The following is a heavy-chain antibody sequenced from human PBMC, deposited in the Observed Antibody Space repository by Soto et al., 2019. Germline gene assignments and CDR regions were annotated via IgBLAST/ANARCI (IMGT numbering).Heavy chain of an antibody. CDR1: GFTFSSYA. CDR2: TSYDGSNN. V-gene: IGHV3-30-3*01. Sequence: QVQLVESGGGVVQPGKSLRLSCVASGFTFSSYAMHWVRQAPGKGLEWVAVTSYDGSNNHYADSVKNRFSIARDNSEDSLYLQMNSLRAEDTAVYYCARDSAHTNRHYFDNGGRPGGFDIWGQGTVVTVSS. D-gene: IGHD2-8*01. CDR3: ARDSAHTNRHYFDNGGRPGGFDI. J-gene: IGHJ3*02.